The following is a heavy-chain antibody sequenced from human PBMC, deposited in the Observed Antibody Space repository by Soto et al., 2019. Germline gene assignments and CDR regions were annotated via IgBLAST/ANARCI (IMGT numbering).Heavy chain of an antibody. J-gene: IGHJ6*02. CDR3: VREEASGSSGLTYHYYYNGMDV. Sequence: GGSLRLSCAASGFKFSDYYMTWIRQAPGKGLEWVAYVTTSGDTMFYADSVEGRFAISRDVAKNSVHLQMNSLGDEDTAVYYCVREEASGSSGLTYHYYYNGMDVWGQGTTVTVSS. D-gene: IGHD3-10*01. CDR2: VTTSGDTM. CDR1: GFKFSDYY. V-gene: IGHV3-11*04.